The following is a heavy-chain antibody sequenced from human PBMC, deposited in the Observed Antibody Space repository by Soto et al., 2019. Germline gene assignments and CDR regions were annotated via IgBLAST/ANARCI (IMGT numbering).Heavy chain of an antibody. CDR2: IYYSGST. V-gene: IGHV4-31*03. CDR3: ARLSNPWGNSVMDY. J-gene: IGHJ4*02. CDR1: GGSISSVGYY. Sequence: PSETLSHTCTVSGGSISSVGYYWSWIRQHPGKGLEWIGYIYYSGSTYYNPSLKSRVTISVDTSKNQFSLKLSSVTAADTAVYYCARLSNPWGNSVMDYWGQGTLVTVSS. D-gene: IGHD3-16*01.